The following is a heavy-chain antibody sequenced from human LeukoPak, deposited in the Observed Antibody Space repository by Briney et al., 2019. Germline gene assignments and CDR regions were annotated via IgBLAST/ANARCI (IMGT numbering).Heavy chain of an antibody. CDR2: IYYSGST. CDR3: ARDSGGRYYGSGNWFDP. CDR1: GGSISSGGYY. Sequence: SETLSLTCTDSGGSISSGGYYWSWIRQHPGKGLEWIGYIYYSGSTYYNPSLKSRVTISVDTSKNQFSLKLSSVTAADTAVYYCARDSGGRYYGSGNWFDPWGQGTLVTVSS. J-gene: IGHJ5*02. V-gene: IGHV4-31*03. D-gene: IGHD3-10*01.